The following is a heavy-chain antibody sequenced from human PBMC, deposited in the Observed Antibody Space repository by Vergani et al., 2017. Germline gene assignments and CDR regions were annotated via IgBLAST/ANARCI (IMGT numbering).Heavy chain of an antibody. Sequence: QVQLVESGGGLVQPGRSLRLSCAASGFTFSSYGMHWVRQAPGKGLEWVAVISYDGSNKYYADSVKGRFTISRDNSKNTLYQQMNSLRAEDTAVYYGAKEMSHYYGSGFDYWGQGTLVTVSS. CDR1: GFTFSSYG. V-gene: IGHV3-30*18. D-gene: IGHD3-10*01. J-gene: IGHJ4*02. CDR3: AKEMSHYYGSGFDY. CDR2: ISYDGSNK.